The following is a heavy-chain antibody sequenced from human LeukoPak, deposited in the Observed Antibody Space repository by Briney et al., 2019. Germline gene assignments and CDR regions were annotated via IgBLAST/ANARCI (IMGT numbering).Heavy chain of an antibody. CDR3: ARDFTGWNDYYYYGMDV. D-gene: IGHD1-1*01. CDR2: IYHSGST. Sequence: KPSETLSLTCTVSGYSISSGYYWGWIRQPPGKGLEWIGSIYHSGSTYYNPSLKSRVTISVDTSKNQFSLKLSSVTAADTAVYYCARDFTGWNDYYYYGMDVWGQGTTVTVSS. V-gene: IGHV4-38-2*02. CDR1: GYSISSGYY. J-gene: IGHJ6*02.